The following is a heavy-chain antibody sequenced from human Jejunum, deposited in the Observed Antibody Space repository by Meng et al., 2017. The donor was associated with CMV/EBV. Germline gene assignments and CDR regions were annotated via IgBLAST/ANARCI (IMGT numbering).Heavy chain of an antibody. Sequence: NARMSWVRQAPGKGLEWVGRIKSKTDGGTTDYAAPIKGRFTISRDDSKNTLFLQMNSLKTEDTAVYYCTTGRIRYFDWLLSRVDYWGQGTMVTVSS. CDR3: TTGRIRYFDWLLSRVDY. CDR2: IKSKTDGGTT. J-gene: IGHJ4*02. D-gene: IGHD3-9*01. V-gene: IGHV3-15*01. CDR1: NAR.